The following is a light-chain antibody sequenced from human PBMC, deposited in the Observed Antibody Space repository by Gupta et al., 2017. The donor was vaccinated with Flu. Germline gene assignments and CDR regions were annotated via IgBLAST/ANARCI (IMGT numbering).Light chain of an antibody. CDR2: GAS. V-gene: IGKV3-20*01. CDR3: QHSRT. CDR1: QSISISQ. Sequence: EIVLTQSPGTLSVSPGERATLSCRASQSISISQLAWYHQKPGQAPRLLIYGASSRATGISDRFSGSGSGTDFTRTSSRMEPEDFEGYDCQHSRTFGQGTLLESK. J-gene: IGKJ5*01.